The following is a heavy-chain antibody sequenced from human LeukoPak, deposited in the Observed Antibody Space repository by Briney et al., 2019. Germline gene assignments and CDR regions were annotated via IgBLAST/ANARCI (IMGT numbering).Heavy chain of an antibody. CDR1: GFTFSSYA. CDR2: ISGSGGST. J-gene: IGHJ4*02. V-gene: IGHV3-23*01. Sequence: GGSLRLSCAASGFTFSSYAMSWVRQAPGKGLEWVSAISGSGGSTYYADSVKGRFTISRDNSKNTLYLQMNSLRAEDTAVYYCAKGFTHPTWYCGGDCSYYFDYWGQGTLVTVSS. CDR3: AKGFTHPTWYCGGDCSYYFDY. D-gene: IGHD2-21*02.